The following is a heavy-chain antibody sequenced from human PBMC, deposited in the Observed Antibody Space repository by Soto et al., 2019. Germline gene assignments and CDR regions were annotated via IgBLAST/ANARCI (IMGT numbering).Heavy chain of an antibody. D-gene: IGHD5-18*01. Sequence: SGQVSFKAACCTCPSYAMHWGREAPGQRLEWMGWINAGNGNTKYSQKFQGRVTITRDTSASTAYMQLSSLRSEDTAVYFCARDLRYGYGYYFDYWGQGTLVTVSS. CDR2: INAGNGNT. V-gene: IGHV1-3*01. CDR1: CCTCPSYA. J-gene: IGHJ4*02. CDR3: ARDLRYGYGYYFDY.